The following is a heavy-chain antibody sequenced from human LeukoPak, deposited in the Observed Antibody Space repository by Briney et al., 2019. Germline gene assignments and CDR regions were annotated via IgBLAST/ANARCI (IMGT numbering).Heavy chain of an antibody. CDR1: GYTFTSYG. D-gene: IGHD4-11*01. CDR2: MNPNSGDT. J-gene: IGHJ4*02. CDR3: AAGYSTVTTRGGGFRFFLE. V-gene: IGHV1-8*01. Sequence: GASVKVSCKASGYTFTSYGISWVRQATGQGLEWMGWMNPNSGDTGYAQKFQGRVTMTRNTSISTAYMELSSLRSEDTAVYYCAAGYSTVTTRGGGFRFFLEWGQGTLVTVSS.